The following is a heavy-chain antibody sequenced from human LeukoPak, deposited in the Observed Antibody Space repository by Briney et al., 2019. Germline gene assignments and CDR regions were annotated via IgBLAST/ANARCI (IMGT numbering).Heavy chain of an antibody. D-gene: IGHD4-11*01. J-gene: IGHJ4*02. V-gene: IGHV3-23*05. Sequence: GGSLRLSCVASGFTFRDYAMNWVRQAPGKGLEWVSTFKTKYNQVYYAESVRGRFTISTDNSKNTVYLQMNSLRAEDTALYYCARSVPDYTRFDYWGQGALVTVSS. CDR1: GFTFRDYA. CDR2: FKTKYNQV. CDR3: ARSVPDYTRFDY.